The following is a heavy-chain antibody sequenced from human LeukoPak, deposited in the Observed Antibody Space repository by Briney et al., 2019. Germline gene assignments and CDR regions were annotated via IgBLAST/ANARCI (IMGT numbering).Heavy chain of an antibody. CDR2: ISSSSSTI. V-gene: IGHV3-48*01. Sequence: GGSLRLSCAASGFTFSSYSMNWVRQAPGKGLEWVSYISSSSSTIYYADSAKGRFTISRDNAKDSLYPQMNSLRAEDTAVYYCEAVAGQIWGQGTLVTVSS. CDR3: EAVAGQI. D-gene: IGHD6-19*01. CDR1: GFTFSSYS. J-gene: IGHJ4*02.